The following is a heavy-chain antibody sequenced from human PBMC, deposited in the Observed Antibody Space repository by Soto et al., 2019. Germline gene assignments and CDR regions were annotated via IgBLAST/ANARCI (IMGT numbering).Heavy chain of an antibody. CDR3: AGVRRSQYFDL. CDR1: GYTFNGYG. CDR2: ISVYNGQT. Sequence: QVQLVQSGAEVKKPGASVKVSCKASGYTFNGYGISWVRQAPGQGLEWMGWISVYNGQTNYSQTVQGRVTITTDTSTSTAYMELRNLTSDGTAVYYCAGVRRSQYFDLWGRGTRVTVSS. J-gene: IGHJ2*01. V-gene: IGHV1-18*01.